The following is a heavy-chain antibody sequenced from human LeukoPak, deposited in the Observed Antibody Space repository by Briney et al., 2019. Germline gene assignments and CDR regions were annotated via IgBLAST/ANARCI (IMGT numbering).Heavy chain of an antibody. CDR1: GGSISSSSYY. J-gene: IGHJ4*02. D-gene: IGHD4-17*01. V-gene: IGHV4-39*07. CDR3: ARAPPTVTVQFDY. Sequence: SETLSLTCTVSGGSISSSSYYWGWIRQPPGKGLEWIGEINHSGSTNYNPSLKSRVTISVDTSKNQFSLKLSSVTAADTAVYYCARAPPTVTVQFDYWGQGILVTVSS. CDR2: INHSGST.